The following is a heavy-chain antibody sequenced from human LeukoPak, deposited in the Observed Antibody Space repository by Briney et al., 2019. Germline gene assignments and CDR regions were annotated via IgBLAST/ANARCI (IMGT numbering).Heavy chain of an antibody. D-gene: IGHD2-15*01. CDR1: GGSISSGSYY. CDR2: IYTSGST. CDR3: ARDRLGYCSGGSCPK. V-gene: IGHV4-61*02. Sequence: SETLSLTCTVSGGSISSGSYYWSWIRQPAGKGLEWIGRIYTSGSTNYNPSLKSRVTISVDTSKNQFSLKLSSVTAADTAVYYCARDRLGYCSGGSCPKWGQGTLVTVSS. J-gene: IGHJ4*02.